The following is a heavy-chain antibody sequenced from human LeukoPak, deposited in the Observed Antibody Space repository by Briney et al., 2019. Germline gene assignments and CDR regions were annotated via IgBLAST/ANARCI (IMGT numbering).Heavy chain of an antibody. CDR2: IIPIFGTA. CDR1: GGTLSSYA. CDR3: ARVSDYYYYGMDV. J-gene: IGHJ6*02. Sequence: WASVTVSCKASGGTLSSYAISWVRQAPGQGLEWMGGIIPIFGTANYAQKFQGRVTITADESTSTAYMELSSLRSEDTAVYYCARVSDYYYYGMDVWGQGTTVTVSS. V-gene: IGHV1-69*13.